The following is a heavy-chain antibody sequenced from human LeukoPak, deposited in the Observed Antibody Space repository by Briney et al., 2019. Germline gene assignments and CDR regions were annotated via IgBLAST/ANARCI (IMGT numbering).Heavy chain of an antibody. D-gene: IGHD3-3*02. CDR1: GFTLGSYT. CDR3: ARAVISIFDN. J-gene: IGHJ4*02. V-gene: IGHV3-48*01. CDR2: ISSSSSTI. Sequence: SGGSLRLSCAASGFTLGSYTMNWVRQAPGKGLEWASYISSSSSTIQYADSVKGRFTISRDNAENSLYLQMNSLGVEDTAVYYCARAVISIFDNWGQGTLVTVSS.